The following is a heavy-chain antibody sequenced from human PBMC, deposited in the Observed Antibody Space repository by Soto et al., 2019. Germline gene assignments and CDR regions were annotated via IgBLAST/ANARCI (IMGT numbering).Heavy chain of an antibody. CDR3: ARGGLRFLDCAMDV. CDR1: GGTFSSYA. CDR2: IIPIFGST. Sequence: QVQLVQSGAEVKKPGSSVTVSCKASGGTFSSYAISWVRQAPGQGLEWMGGIIPIFGSTNYAQKFQGRVTITADESTSTAYMELSSRRSRDTAVSYCARGGLRFLDCAMDVWGQGTTVTVSS. V-gene: IGHV1-69*12. D-gene: IGHD3-3*01. J-gene: IGHJ6*02.